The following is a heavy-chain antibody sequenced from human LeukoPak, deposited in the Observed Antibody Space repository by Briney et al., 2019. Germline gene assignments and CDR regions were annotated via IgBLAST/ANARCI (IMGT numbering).Heavy chain of an antibody. J-gene: IGHJ4*02. CDR3: AREVVRFLEWLPFDY. CDR1: GGSISSGSNY. V-gene: IGHV4-61*02. CDR2: INTSGTT. Sequence: SQTLSLTCTVSGGSISSGSNYWGWIRQPAGKGREWIGRINTSGTTNYNPSLNKLVTISIRTTNTQFCLKLSFLTAATTALYYRAREVVRFLEWLPFDYWDQGPLLTVP. D-gene: IGHD3-3*01.